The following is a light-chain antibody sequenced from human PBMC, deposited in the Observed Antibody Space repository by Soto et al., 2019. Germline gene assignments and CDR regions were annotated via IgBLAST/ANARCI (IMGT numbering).Light chain of an antibody. CDR2: DAS. J-gene: IGKJ3*01. V-gene: IGKV1D-13*01. CDR1: QGISSA. CDR3: QQFDDYPFT. Sequence: AIQLTQSPSSLSAYVGDSVSITCRASQGISSALAWYQQKPGRAPKLLIYDASSLEGGVPSRFSGSRSWTDFTLTVSSLQPEDFATYYCQQFDDYPFTFGPGTKVDIK.